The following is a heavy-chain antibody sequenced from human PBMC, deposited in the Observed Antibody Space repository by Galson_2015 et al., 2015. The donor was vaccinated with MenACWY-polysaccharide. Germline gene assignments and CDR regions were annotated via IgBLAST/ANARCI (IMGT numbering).Heavy chain of an antibody. Sequence: SVKVSCKASGYTFTNHFITWVRQAPGQGLEWMGWISGNDGDTDYAQKFQGRVTMTTDTSTSTVYMDLRSLKSDDTAIYYCASSSSNYDCYSDLWGRGTLVTVSS. V-gene: IGHV1-18*01. CDR1: GYTFTNHF. J-gene: IGHJ2*01. CDR3: ASSSSNYDCYSDL. D-gene: IGHD4-11*01. CDR2: ISGNDGDT.